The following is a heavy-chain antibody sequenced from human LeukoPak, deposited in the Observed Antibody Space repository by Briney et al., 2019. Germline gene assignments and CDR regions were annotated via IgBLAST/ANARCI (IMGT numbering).Heavy chain of an antibody. CDR3: ARDGYNYDYFDY. CDR2: IYSGGST. Sequence: LSLTCTVSGGSISSYYWSWVRQAPGKGLEWVSVIYSGGSTYYADSVKGRFTISRDNSKNTLYLQMNSLRAEDTAVYYCARDGYNYDYFDYWGQGTLVTVSS. D-gene: IGHD5-24*01. V-gene: IGHV3-66*01. J-gene: IGHJ4*02. CDR1: GGSISSYY.